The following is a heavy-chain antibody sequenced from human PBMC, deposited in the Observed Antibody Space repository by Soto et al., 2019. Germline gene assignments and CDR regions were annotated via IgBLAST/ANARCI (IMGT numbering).Heavy chain of an antibody. CDR3: TSQYCSGGSCYPGSDY. CDR2: IRSKANSYAT. D-gene: IGHD2-15*01. Sequence: GGSLRLSCAASGFTFSGSAMHWVRQASGKGLEWVGRIRSKANSYATAYAASVKGRFTISRDDSKNTAYLQMNSLKTEDTAVYYCTSQYCSGGSCYPGSDYWGQGTLVTVSS. V-gene: IGHV3-73*01. CDR1: GFTFSGSA. J-gene: IGHJ4*02.